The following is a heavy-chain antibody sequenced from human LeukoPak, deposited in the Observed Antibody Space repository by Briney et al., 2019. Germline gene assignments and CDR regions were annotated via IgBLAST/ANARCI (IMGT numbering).Heavy chain of an antibody. CDR2: ISSSSSYI. J-gene: IGHJ6*03. Sequence: SGGSLRLSCAASGFTFSSYAMHWVRQAPGKGLEWVSSISSSSSYIYYADSVKGRFTISRDNAKNSLYLQMNSLRAEDTAVYYCAREEGVVPDGNYYYYYMGVWGKGTTVTVSS. CDR3: AREEGVVPDGNYYYYYMGV. CDR1: GFTFSSYA. D-gene: IGHD2-2*01. V-gene: IGHV3-21*01.